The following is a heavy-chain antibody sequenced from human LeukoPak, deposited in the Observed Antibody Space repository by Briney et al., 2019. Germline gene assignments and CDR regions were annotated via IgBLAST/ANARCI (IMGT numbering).Heavy chain of an antibody. CDR1: GFTLSSYA. CDR2: ISGRGGST. V-gene: IGHV3-23*01. D-gene: IGHD2-2*01. CDR3: ASRIDRTRGNWFHP. J-gene: IGHJ5*02. Sequence: PGGSLRLSCAASGFTLSSYAMSWVRQAPGKGLEGGSAISGRGGSTFYADSVKGRFTISRDNSENTVYLQMNSLRAQDTAVYYCASRIDRTRGNWFHPWGQGPLVPVSS.